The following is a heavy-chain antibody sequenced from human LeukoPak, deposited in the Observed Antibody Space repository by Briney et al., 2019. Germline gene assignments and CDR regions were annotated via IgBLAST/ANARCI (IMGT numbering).Heavy chain of an antibody. CDR3: AREYSSSWYHRYYYYYMDV. CDR1: GFTFSSYS. CDR2: ISSSSSSYI. D-gene: IGHD6-13*01. V-gene: IGHV3-21*01. Sequence: GGSLRLSCAASGFTFSSYSMNWVRQAPGKGLEWVSSISSSSSSYIYYADSVKGRFTISRDNAKNSLYLQMNSLRAEDTAVYYCAREYSSSWYHRYYYYYMDVWGKGTTVTVSS. J-gene: IGHJ6*03.